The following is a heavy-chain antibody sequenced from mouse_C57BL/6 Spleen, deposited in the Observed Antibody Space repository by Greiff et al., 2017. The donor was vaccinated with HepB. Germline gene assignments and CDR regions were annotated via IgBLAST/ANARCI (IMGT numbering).Heavy chain of an antibody. Sequence: VQLQQPGTELVKPGASVKLSCKASGYTFTSYWMHWVKQRPGQGLEWIGNINPSNGGTNYNEKFKSKATLTVDKPSSTAYMQRSSLTSEDSAVYYCARYVGDFYGAFDYWGQGTTLTVSS. CDR3: ARYVGDFYGAFDY. CDR2: INPSNGGT. CDR1: GYTFTSYW. V-gene: IGHV1-53*01. J-gene: IGHJ2*01. D-gene: IGHD1-1*01.